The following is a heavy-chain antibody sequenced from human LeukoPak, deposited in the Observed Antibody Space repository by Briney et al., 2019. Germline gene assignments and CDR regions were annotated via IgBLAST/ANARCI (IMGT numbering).Heavy chain of an antibody. J-gene: IGHJ6*02. V-gene: IGHV4-34*01. D-gene: IGHD3-10*01. CDR3: ARQRITMVRVVYYGMDV. Sequence: GSLRLSCTASGFTFGDYAVSWFRQAPGKGLEWIGEINHSGSTNYNPSLKSRVTISVDTSKNQFSLKLSSVTAADTAVYYCARQRITMVRVVYYGMDVWGQGTTVTVSS. CDR2: INHSGST. CDR1: GFTFGDYA.